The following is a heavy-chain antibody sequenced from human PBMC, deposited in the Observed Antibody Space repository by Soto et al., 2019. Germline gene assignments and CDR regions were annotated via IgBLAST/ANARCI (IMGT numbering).Heavy chain of an antibody. CDR3: AKDQVGYYDSSGYYYSLPDY. V-gene: IGHV3-23*01. D-gene: IGHD3-22*01. Sequence: EVQLLESGGGLVQPGGSLRLSCAASGFTFSSYAMSWVRQAPGKGLEWVSAISGSGGSTYYADSVKGRFTISRDNSKNTLYLQMNSLRAEDTAVYYCAKDQVGYYDSSGYYYSLPDYWGQGTLVTVSS. J-gene: IGHJ4*02. CDR2: ISGSGGST. CDR1: GFTFSSYA.